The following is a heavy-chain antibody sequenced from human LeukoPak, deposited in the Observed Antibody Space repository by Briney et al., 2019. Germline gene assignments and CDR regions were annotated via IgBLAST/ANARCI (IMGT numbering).Heavy chain of an antibody. CDR2: ISAYNGNT. J-gene: IGHJ6*02. CDR1: GYTFTSYG. D-gene: IGHD2-2*02. CDR3: ARDQGWDIVVVPAAIRAYYYYGMDV. V-gene: IGHV1-18*01. Sequence: ASVKVSCTASGYTFTSYGISWVRQAPGQGLEWMGWISAYNGNTNYAQRLQGRVTMTTDTSTSTAYMELRSLRSDDTVVYYCARDQGWDIVVVPAAIRAYYYYGMDVWGQGTTVTVSS.